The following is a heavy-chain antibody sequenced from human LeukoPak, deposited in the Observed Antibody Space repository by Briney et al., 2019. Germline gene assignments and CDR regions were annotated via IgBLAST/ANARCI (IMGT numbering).Heavy chain of an antibody. J-gene: IGHJ4*02. V-gene: IGHV4-31*03. CDR3: ARSPYVWGSYRYTSFFDY. CDR1: GGSIGGDTYY. D-gene: IGHD3-16*02. Sequence: SETLSLTCTVSGGSIGGDTYYWSWIRQHPGKGLEWIGYIYYSGSTYYNPSLKSRVTISVDTSKNQFSLKLSSVTAADTAVYYCARSPYVWGSYRYTSFFDYWGQGTLVTVSS. CDR2: IYYSGST.